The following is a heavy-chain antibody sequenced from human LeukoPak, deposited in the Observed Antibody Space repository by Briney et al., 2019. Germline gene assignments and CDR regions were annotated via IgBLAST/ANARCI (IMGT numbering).Heavy chain of an antibody. Sequence: AASVKVSCKASGGTFSSYAISWVRQAPGQGLEWMGRIIPIFGTANYAQKFQGRVTITTDESTSTAYMELSSLRSEDTAVYYCAMDGDYFDYWGQGTLATVSS. CDR3: AMDGDYFDY. D-gene: IGHD4-17*01. CDR2: IIPIFGTA. J-gene: IGHJ4*02. V-gene: IGHV1-69*05. CDR1: GGTFSSYA.